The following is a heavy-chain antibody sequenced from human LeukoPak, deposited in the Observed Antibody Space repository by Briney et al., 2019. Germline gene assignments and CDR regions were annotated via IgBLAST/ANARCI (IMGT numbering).Heavy chain of an antibody. D-gene: IGHD3-10*01. J-gene: IGHJ4*02. V-gene: IGHV3-48*01. Sequence: PGGSLRLSCAASGFTFSSYSMNWVRQAPGKGLEWVSYISSNSSIIYYADSVKGRFPISRDNAKNSLYLQMNSLRAEDTAVYYCARKMVRGVMSSIDYWGLGTLVTVSS. CDR2: ISSNSSII. CDR3: ARKMVRGVMSSIDY. CDR1: GFTFSSYS.